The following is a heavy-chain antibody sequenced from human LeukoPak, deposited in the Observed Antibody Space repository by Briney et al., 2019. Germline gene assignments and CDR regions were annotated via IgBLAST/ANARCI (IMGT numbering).Heavy chain of an antibody. CDR1: GFTFDDYA. CDR3: AKATDSSGYTLVGY. D-gene: IGHD3-22*01. CDR2: ISWNSGSI. J-gene: IGHJ4*02. V-gene: IGHV3-9*01. Sequence: GRSLRLSCAASGFTFDDYAMHWVRQAPGKGLEWVSGISWNSGSIGYADSVKGRFTIFRDNAKNSLYLQMNSLRAEDTALYYCAKATDSSGYTLVGYWGQGTLVTVSS.